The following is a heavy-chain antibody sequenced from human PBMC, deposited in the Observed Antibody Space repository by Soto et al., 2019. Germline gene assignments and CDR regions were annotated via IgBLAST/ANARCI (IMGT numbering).Heavy chain of an antibody. V-gene: IGHV3-23*01. CDR1: GFTFSNYA. CDR2: ISGSGGST. J-gene: IGHJ4*02. D-gene: IGHD3-10*01. CDR3: AKVGTVWFGELDY. Sequence: EVQLLESGGGLVQPGGSLRLSCAASGFTFSNYAMSWVRQAPGKGLEWVSAISGSGGSTYYADSVKGRFTISRDNSKNTLYLQMNSLRAEDTAVYYCAKVGTVWFGELDYWGQGTLVTVSS.